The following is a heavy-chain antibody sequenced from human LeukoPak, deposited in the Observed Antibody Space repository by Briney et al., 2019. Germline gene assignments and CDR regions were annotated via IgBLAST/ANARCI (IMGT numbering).Heavy chain of an antibody. Sequence: ASVKVSCKASGYTFTSYDISWVRQAPGQGLEWMGWISAYNGNTNYAQKLQGRVTMTTDTSTSTAYVELRSLRSDDTAVYYCATQSNMKNFDYWGQGTLVTVSS. V-gene: IGHV1-18*01. CDR2: ISAYNGNT. D-gene: IGHD2/OR15-2a*01. CDR3: ATQSNMKNFDY. CDR1: GYTFTSYD. J-gene: IGHJ4*02.